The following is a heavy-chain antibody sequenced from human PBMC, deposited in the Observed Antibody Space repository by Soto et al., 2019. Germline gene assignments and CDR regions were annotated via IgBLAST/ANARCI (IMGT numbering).Heavy chain of an antibody. J-gene: IGHJ4*02. V-gene: IGHV1-69*08. CDR1: GGTFSSYT. D-gene: IGHD2-21*02. CDR3: ARDRGDGGENY. CDR2: IIHILGIA. Sequence: QVQLVQSGAEVKKPGSSVKVSCKASGGTFSSYTISWVRQAPGQGLEWMGRIIHILGIANYAQKFQGRVTITADKSTSTAYMELSSLRSDDTAVYYCARDRGDGGENYRGQGTLVTVSS.